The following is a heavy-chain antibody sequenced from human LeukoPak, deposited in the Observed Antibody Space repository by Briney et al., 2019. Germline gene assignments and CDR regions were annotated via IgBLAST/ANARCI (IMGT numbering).Heavy chain of an antibody. V-gene: IGHV3-30*18. J-gene: IGHJ4*02. CDR1: GFTFSSYG. CDR2: ISYGGSNK. Sequence: GSLRLFCSASGFTFSSYGTHWVRQAPGKGLEGVAVISYGGSNKYYADSVKGRFTISRDNANNTLYLQMNSLRAEDTAVYYCAKFGRYYGSGSQIDYWGQGTLATVSS. D-gene: IGHD3-10*01. CDR3: AKFGRYYGSGSQIDY.